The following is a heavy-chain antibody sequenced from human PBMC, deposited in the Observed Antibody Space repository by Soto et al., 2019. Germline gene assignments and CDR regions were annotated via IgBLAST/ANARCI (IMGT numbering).Heavy chain of an antibody. CDR1: GFTFSDYY. V-gene: IGHV3-11*05. D-gene: IGHD5-12*01. CDR3: ARDHHRYSGYDSVDY. CDR2: ISSSSSYT. Sequence: QVQLVESRGGLVKPGGSLRLSCAASGFTFSDYYMSWIRQAPGKGLEWVSYISSSSSYTNYADSVKGRFTISRDNAKNSLYLQMNSLRAEDTAVYYCARDHHRYSGYDSVDYWGQGTLVTVSS. J-gene: IGHJ4*02.